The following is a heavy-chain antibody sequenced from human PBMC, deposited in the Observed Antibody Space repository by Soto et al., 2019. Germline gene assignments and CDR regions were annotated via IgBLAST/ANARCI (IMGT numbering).Heavy chain of an antibody. CDR2: IYPGDSDI. D-gene: IGHD1-1*01. Sequence: PGESLKISCEGSGYSFSSFWIGWVRQMPGKGLELIGIIYPGDSDIRYSPSFEGQVTMSADRSSSTAYLQWSSLKASDTAMYYCAKHTTYRFYGMDVWGQGTTVTVSS. CDR3: AKHTTYRFYGMDV. CDR1: GYSFSSFW. J-gene: IGHJ6*02. V-gene: IGHV5-51*01.